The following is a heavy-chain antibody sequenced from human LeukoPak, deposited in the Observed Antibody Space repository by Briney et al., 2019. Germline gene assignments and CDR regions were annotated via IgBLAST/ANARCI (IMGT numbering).Heavy chain of an antibody. V-gene: IGHV3-23*01. CDR3: AKKTPGTYPFDS. CDR1: GFTFSTSA. J-gene: IGHJ4*02. Sequence: GGSLRLSCAASGFTFSTSALNWVRQAPGKGLEWVSACGTDGDTNYADSVKGRFTISRDNSRHTLYLQMTGLRAEDTAVYYCAKKTPGTYPFDSWGQGTLVSVSP. D-gene: IGHD6-13*01. CDR2: CGTDGDT.